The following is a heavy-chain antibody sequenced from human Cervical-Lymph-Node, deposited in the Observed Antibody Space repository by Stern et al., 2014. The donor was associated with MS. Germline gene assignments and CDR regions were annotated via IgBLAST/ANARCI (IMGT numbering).Heavy chain of an antibody. V-gene: IGHV3-20*04. CDR3: ARDRGFLEWTGTLDV. J-gene: IGHJ6*02. D-gene: IGHD3-3*01. Sequence: EVQLVESGGGVVRPGGSLRLACEASRFKFADYGMGWVRQVPGKGLEWVSGTNWNGGSIGYADSVRGRFTISRDNAKKSLYLQMNSLRAEDTAVYYCARDRGFLEWTGTLDVWGQGTTVTVSS. CDR2: TNWNGGSI. CDR1: RFKFADYG.